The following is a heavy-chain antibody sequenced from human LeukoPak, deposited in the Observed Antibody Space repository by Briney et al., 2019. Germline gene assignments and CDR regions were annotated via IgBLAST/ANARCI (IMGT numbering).Heavy chain of an antibody. CDR3: AKAKYYDFWSGYYPDY. J-gene: IGHJ4*02. Sequence: GGSLRLLCAASGFTFSSYAMRWVRQAPGKGLEGVSDISGSCGCKYYADFLKRRVTISRDNSKITLYLQITSLRAEDTAVYYCAKAKYYDFWSGYYPDYWGQGTLVTVSS. D-gene: IGHD3-3*01. CDR1: GFTFSSYA. CDR2: ISGSCGCK. V-gene: IGHV3-23*01.